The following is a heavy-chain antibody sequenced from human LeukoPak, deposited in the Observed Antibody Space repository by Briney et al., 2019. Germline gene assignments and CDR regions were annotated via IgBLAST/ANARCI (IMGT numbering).Heavy chain of an antibody. Sequence: SETLSLTCTVSGDSISSYYWSWIRQPPGKGPEWIGYIYYSGSTKYNPSLKSRVTISLDTSKTQFSLNLSSVTAADTAVYYCARKSFHTSSYDYWGQGTLVTVSS. V-gene: IGHV4-59*01. CDR1: GDSISSYY. D-gene: IGHD6-13*01. CDR3: ARKSFHTSSYDY. J-gene: IGHJ4*02. CDR2: IYYSGST.